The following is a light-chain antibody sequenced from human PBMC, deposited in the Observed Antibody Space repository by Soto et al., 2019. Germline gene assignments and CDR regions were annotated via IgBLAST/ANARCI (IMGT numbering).Light chain of an antibody. CDR1: SSNIGAGYD. Sequence: QSVLTQPPSVSGAPGQRVTISCTGSSSNIGAGYDVHWYQQLPGTAPKLLIYGNSNRPSGVPDRFSGSKSGTSASLAITELQAEDEADYCCQSYDSSLSGSVVFGGGTQLTVL. CDR3: QSYDSSLSGSVV. J-gene: IGLJ2*01. CDR2: GNS. V-gene: IGLV1-40*01.